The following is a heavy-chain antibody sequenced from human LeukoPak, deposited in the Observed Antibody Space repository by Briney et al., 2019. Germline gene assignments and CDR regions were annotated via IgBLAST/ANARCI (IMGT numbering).Heavy chain of an antibody. CDR3: ARDRGAGSRFDY. CDR2: IYTSGST. V-gene: IGHV4-61*02. Sequence: PSETLSLTCAVSGYSISSGSYYWSWIRQPAGKGLEWIGRIYTSGSTNYNPSLKSRVTISVDTSKNQFSLKLSSVTAADTAVYYCARDRGAGSRFDYWGQGTLVTVSS. D-gene: IGHD4-17*01. CDR1: GYSISSGSYY. J-gene: IGHJ4*02.